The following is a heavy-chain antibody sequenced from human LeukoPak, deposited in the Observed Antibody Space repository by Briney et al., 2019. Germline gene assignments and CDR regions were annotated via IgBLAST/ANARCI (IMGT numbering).Heavy chain of an antibody. J-gene: IGHJ4*02. CDR2: IKQDGNEK. CDR1: GFTFRGYC. V-gene: IGHV3-7*01. CDR3: AKGTPPLDYFDS. Sequence: PGGSLRLSCAASGFTFRGYCMSWVRQAPGKGLEWVANIKQDGNEKHYLDSVKGRFTISRDNSKNTLYLQMNSLRADDTAVYYCAKGTPPLDYFDSWGQGTLVTVSS.